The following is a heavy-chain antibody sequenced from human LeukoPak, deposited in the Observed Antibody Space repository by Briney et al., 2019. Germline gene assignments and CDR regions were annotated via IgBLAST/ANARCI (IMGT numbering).Heavy chain of an antibody. V-gene: IGHV4-39*07. CDR1: GGSISSSSYY. Sequence: SETLSLTCTVSGGSISSSSYYWGWIRQPPGKGLEWIGSIYYSGSTYYNPSLKSRVTISVDTSKNQFSLKLSSVTAADTAVYYCARRELPEDYFDYWGQGTLVTVSS. CDR2: IYYSGST. CDR3: ARRELPEDYFDY. J-gene: IGHJ4*02. D-gene: IGHD1-26*01.